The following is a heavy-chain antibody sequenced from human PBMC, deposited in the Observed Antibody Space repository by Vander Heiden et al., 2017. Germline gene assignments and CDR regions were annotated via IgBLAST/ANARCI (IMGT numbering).Heavy chain of an antibody. CDR2: INSDGSST. D-gene: IGHD3-22*01. CDR3: ARDVYYYDSSAYRTEDAFDV. V-gene: IGHV3-74*01. Sequence: EVQLVESAGGLVQPGRSLRLSCAASGFTFSTYSLHWVRQAPGKGLGWASRINSDGSSTTYADSVKGRFTISRDNAKNTLYLQMNSLRAEDTAVYYCARDVYYYDSSAYRTEDAFDVWGQGTMVTVSS. J-gene: IGHJ3*01. CDR1: GFTFSTYS.